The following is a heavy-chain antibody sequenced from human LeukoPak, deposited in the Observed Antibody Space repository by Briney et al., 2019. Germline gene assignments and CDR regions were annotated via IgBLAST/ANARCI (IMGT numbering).Heavy chain of an antibody. Sequence: ASVKVSCKASGYTFTSYGISWVRQAPGQGLEWMGWISAYNGNTNYAQKLQGRVTMTTDTSTSTAYMELRSLRSDDTAVHYCARANYYDSSGYYLYWGQGTLVTVSS. CDR3: ARANYYDSSGYYLY. CDR1: GYTFTSYG. J-gene: IGHJ4*02. V-gene: IGHV1-18*01. CDR2: ISAYNGNT. D-gene: IGHD3-22*01.